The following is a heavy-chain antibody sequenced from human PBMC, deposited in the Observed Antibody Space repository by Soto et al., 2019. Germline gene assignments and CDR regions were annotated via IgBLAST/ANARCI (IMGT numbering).Heavy chain of an antibody. CDR2: ISSSSSYI. CDR1: GLTINTYS. V-gene: IGHV3-21*01. D-gene: IGHD3-22*01. J-gene: IGHJ4*02. CDR3: ARDLYYYASSGFNY. Sequence: PGGSLRLSCVASGLTINTYSMMWVRQAPGKRLEWVSSISSSSSYIYYADSVKGRFTISRDNAKNSLYLQMNSLRAEDTAVYYCARDLYYYASSGFNYWGQGTLVTVSS.